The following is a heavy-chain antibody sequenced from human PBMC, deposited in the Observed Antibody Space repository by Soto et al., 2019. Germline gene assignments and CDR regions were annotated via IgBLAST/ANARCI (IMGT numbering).Heavy chain of an antibody. V-gene: IGHV1-69*02. Sequence: QVQLVQSGAEMKRPGSSVKVSCQASGSTFSSYTVSWVRQAPGQWLEWMGRNIPVLGVTNYAQKIKGRVTITADQSKTTAYMELSSLRSGDTVVYYCARRRYCGADCYSKYYYGMDVWGQGTTVTVSS. CDR1: GSTFSSYT. CDR3: ARRRYCGADCYSKYYYGMDV. J-gene: IGHJ6*02. D-gene: IGHD2-21*02. CDR2: NIPVLGVT.